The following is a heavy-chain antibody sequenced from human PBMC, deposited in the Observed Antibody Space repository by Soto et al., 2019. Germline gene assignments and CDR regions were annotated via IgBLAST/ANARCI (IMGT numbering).Heavy chain of an antibody. CDR3: ARRGSGIYYDY. V-gene: IGHV3-23*01. D-gene: IGHD1-26*01. CDR1: GFTFSSYA. Sequence: EVQLLESGGGLVQPGGSLRLSCAASGFTFSSYAMRWVRQAPGKGLEWVSAISGSGGSTYYADSVKGRFTISRDNSKNTLYLQMNRLRAEDTAVYYCARRGSGIYYDYWGQGTLVTVSS. J-gene: IGHJ4*02. CDR2: ISGSGGST.